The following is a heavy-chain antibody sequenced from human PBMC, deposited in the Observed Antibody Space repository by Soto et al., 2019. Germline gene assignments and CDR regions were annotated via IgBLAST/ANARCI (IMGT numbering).Heavy chain of an antibody. D-gene: IGHD3-22*01. CDR2: ISAYDGYT. J-gene: IGHJ6*02. Sequence: QVQLVQSGAEVKKPGASVKVSCKASGYTFTSYGINWVRQAPGQGLEWLGWISAYDGYTNYAQILQGRVSLTTGTSTKTTYMQLRSLRSHDTTMYYCARGGFYDSSGARNYYYYGMNVWGQGTTVTVSS. CDR1: GYTFTSYG. V-gene: IGHV1-18*01. CDR3: ARGGFYDSSGARNYYYYGMNV.